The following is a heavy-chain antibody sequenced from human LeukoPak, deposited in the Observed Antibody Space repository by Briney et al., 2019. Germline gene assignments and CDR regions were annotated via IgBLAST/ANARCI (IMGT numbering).Heavy chain of an antibody. CDR3: AGGGVVGGRLDN. Sequence: GGSLRLSCAVSGLIFSDYWMSWVRQAPGKGLEWVANIKYDGREKYYVDSMKGRFTISRDNAKNSLYLQMNSLRAEDTAVYYCAGGGVVGGRLDNWGQGVLVTVSS. CDR2: IKYDGREK. CDR1: GLIFSDYW. D-gene: IGHD2-21*01. J-gene: IGHJ4*02. V-gene: IGHV3-7*01.